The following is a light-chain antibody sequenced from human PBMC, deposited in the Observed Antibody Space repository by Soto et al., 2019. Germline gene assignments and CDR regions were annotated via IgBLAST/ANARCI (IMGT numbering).Light chain of an antibody. V-gene: IGKV3-11*01. J-gene: IGKJ1*01. Sequence: EIVLTQSPATLSLSPGESATLSCRARQSVSSYLAWYQQKPGQAPRLLIYDASNRSTGIPARFSGSGSGTDFTLTISSLEPEDFAVYYCQQRINRPRTFGQGTKVEIK. CDR2: DAS. CDR1: QSVSSY. CDR3: QQRINRPRT.